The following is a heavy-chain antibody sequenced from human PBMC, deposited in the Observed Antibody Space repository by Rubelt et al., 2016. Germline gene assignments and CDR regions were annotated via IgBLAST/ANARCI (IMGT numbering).Heavy chain of an antibody. Sequence: EVQLVQSGAEVKKPGESLRISCKGSGYNFNIYWIGWVRQMPGKGLEWMGNIYPGDSDTRYSPSFQGQVTISVDKSISTAYLQWSSLKASDTAMYYCARHPRRDGSSFYWGQGTLVTVSS. J-gene: IGHJ4*02. CDR1: GYNFNIYW. V-gene: IGHV5-51*01. D-gene: IGHD6-13*01. CDR3: ARHPRRDGSSFY. CDR2: IYPGDSDT.